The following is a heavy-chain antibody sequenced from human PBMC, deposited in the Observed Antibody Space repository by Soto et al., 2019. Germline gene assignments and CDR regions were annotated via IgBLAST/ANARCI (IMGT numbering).Heavy chain of an antibody. D-gene: IGHD3-10*01. J-gene: IGHJ4*02. V-gene: IGHV4-34*01. CDR1: GGSFSGYY. Sequence: SETLSLTCAVYGGSFSGYYWGWIRKPPGKGLGWIGEINHSGSTNYNPSLKSRVTISVDTSKNQFSLKLSSVTAADTAVYYCARSLLRERITLKPLKSNYFDYWGQGTLVTVSS. CDR3: ARSLLRERITLKPLKSNYFDY. CDR2: INHSGST.